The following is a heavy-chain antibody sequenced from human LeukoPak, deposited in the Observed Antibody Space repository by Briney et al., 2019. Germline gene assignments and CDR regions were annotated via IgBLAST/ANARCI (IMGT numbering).Heavy chain of an antibody. D-gene: IGHD5-18*01. J-gene: IGHJ4*02. Sequence: PGESLKISCKGSRYSFTSYWIAWVRQMPGKGLEWMGIIYPGDSDTRYSPSFRGQVTISADKSISTAYLQWSSLKASDTAIYFCARAGDSHGYFDYWGQGTLVTVSS. CDR1: RYSFTSYW. V-gene: IGHV5-51*01. CDR2: IYPGDSDT. CDR3: ARAGDSHGYFDY.